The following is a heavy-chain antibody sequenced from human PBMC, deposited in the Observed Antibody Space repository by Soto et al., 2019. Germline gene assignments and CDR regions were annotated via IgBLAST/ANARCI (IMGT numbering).Heavy chain of an antibody. CDR3: ARWGQGRYDPRAYDY. D-gene: IGHD1-20*01. CDR2: IFYSGST. J-gene: IGHJ4*02. Sequence: PSETLSLTCTVSGGSISSGDYYWSWLRQPPGKGLEWIGYIFYSGSTYYNPSLRSRVTISVDTSKNQFSLKLSSVTAADTAVYYCARWGQGRYDPRAYDYWGQGTLVTV. V-gene: IGHV4-30-4*01. CDR1: GGSISSGDYY.